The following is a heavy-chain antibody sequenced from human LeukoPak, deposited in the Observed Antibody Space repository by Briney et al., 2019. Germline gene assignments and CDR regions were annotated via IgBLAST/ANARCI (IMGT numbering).Heavy chain of an antibody. CDR3: ARGFFGGLIVDDAFDI. J-gene: IGHJ3*02. V-gene: IGHV4-61*01. Sequence: PSETLSLTCTVSGGSVSSGSCYWSWIRQPPGKGLEWIGYIYYSGSTNYNPSLKSRVTISVDTSKNQFSLKLSSVTAADTAVYYCARGFFGGLIVDDAFDIWGQGTMVTVSS. CDR2: IYYSGST. CDR1: GGSVSSGSCY. D-gene: IGHD3-16*02.